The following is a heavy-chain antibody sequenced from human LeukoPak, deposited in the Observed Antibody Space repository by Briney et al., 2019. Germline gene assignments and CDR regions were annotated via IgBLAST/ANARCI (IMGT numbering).Heavy chain of an antibody. J-gene: IGHJ4*02. V-gene: IGHV3-30*02. CDR3: RSDSSSSKEGYFYY. CDR2: IRYDGSNK. CDR1: GFTFSSYG. Sequence: GGSLRLSCAASGFTFSSYGMHWVRQAPGKGLEWVAFIRYDGSNKYYADSVKGRFTISRDNSKNTLYLQMNSLRAEDTAVYYCRSDSSSSKEGYFYYWGQGTLVTVSS. D-gene: IGHD6-6*01.